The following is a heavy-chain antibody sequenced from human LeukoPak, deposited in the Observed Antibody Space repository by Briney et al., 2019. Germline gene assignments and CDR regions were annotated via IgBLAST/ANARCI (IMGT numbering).Heavy chain of an antibody. CDR1: GFTFSSYS. J-gene: IGHJ4*02. CDR2: ISSSSSCI. V-gene: IGHV3-21*01. Sequence: GVLRLSCAASGFTFSSYSMNWVRQAPGKGLEWVSSISSSSSCIYYADSVKGRFTISRDNAKNSLYLQMNSLRAEDTAVYYCASSVITLGWGQGTLVTVSS. D-gene: IGHD4-11*01. CDR3: ASSVITLG.